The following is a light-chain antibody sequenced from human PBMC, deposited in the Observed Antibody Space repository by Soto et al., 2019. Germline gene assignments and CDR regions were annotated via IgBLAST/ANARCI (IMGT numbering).Light chain of an antibody. J-gene: IGKJ1*01. V-gene: IGKV1-5*03. CDR1: QSISSW. CDR2: KAS. CDR3: QQYNQ. Sequence: DIQMTQSPSTLSASVGDRVTITCRASQSISSWLAWYQQKPGKAPKLLIYKASSLESGVPSRFSGSGSGTKFTLTIASLQPDDFATYYCQQYNQFGQGTKVDI.